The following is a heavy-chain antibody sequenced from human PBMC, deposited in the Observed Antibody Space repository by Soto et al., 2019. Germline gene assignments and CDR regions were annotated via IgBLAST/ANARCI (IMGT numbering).Heavy chain of an antibody. CDR1: GGSISSSSYY. D-gene: IGHD4-17*01. Sequence: PSETLSLTCTVSGGSISSSSYYWGWIRQPPGKGLEWIGSIYYSGSTYYNPSLKSRVTISVDTSKNQFSLKLSSVTAADTAVYYCARRRSNGGFFDYWGQGTLVTVSS. V-gene: IGHV4-39*01. CDR3: ARRRSNGGFFDY. CDR2: IYYSGST. J-gene: IGHJ4*02.